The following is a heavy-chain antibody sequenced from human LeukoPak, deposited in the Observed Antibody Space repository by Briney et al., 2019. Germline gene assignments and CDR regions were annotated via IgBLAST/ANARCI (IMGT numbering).Heavy chain of an antibody. CDR2: IYYSGST. CDR3: ARRGVWGSYRYFDY. Sequence: PSETLSLTCTVPGDSISSYYWSWIRQPPGKGLEWIGYIYYSGSTNYNPSLKSRVTISIDTSKNQFSLKLSSVTAADTAVYYCARRGVWGSYRYFDYWGQGTLVTVSS. J-gene: IGHJ4*02. V-gene: IGHV4-59*01. CDR1: GDSISSYY. D-gene: IGHD3-16*02.